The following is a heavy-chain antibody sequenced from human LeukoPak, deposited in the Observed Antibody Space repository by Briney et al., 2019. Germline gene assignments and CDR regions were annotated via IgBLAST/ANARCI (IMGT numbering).Heavy chain of an antibody. D-gene: IGHD3-10*02. Sequence: PGESLRLSCVASGFPFSAYAMSWVRQAPNKGLEWVSGIRGSGDPAYYAESVKGRFTIQRDNSKNTLYLQMNSLRAEDTAVYYCAKYLFGSYWGQGTLVTVSS. J-gene: IGHJ4*02. V-gene: IGHV3-23*01. CDR2: IRGSGDPA. CDR3: AKYLFGSY. CDR1: GFPFSAYA.